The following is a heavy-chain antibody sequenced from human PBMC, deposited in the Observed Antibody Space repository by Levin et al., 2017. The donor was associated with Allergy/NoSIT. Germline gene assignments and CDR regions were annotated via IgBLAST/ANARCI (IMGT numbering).Heavy chain of an antibody. Sequence: RTGGSLRLSCAASGFTFSSYAMHWVRQAPGKGLEWVAVISYDGSNKYYADSVKGRFTISRDNSKNTLYLQMNSLRAEDTAVYYCARSLGVITDFDYWGQGTLVTVSS. J-gene: IGHJ4*02. CDR1: GFTFSSYA. CDR2: ISYDGSNK. D-gene: IGHD3-22*01. V-gene: IGHV3-30-3*01. CDR3: ARSLGVITDFDY.